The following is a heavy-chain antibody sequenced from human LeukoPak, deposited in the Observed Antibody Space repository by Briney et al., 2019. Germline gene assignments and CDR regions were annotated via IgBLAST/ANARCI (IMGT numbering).Heavy chain of an antibody. CDR1: GYTFTSYG. Sequence: ASVTVSCKASGYTFTSYGISWVRQAPGQGLEWMGWISTYNGNTNYAQKLQGRVTITADESTSTAYMELSSLRSEDTAVYYCAREFRRDIVVVPAAIGYWGQGTLVTVSS. D-gene: IGHD2-2*02. J-gene: IGHJ4*02. CDR2: ISTYNGNT. V-gene: IGHV1-18*01. CDR3: AREFRRDIVVVPAAIGY.